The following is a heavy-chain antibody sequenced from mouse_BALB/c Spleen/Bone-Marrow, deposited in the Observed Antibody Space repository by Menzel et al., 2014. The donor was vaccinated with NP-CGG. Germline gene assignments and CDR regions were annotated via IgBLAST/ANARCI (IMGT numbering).Heavy chain of an antibody. V-gene: IGHV5-15*02. D-gene: IGHD2-3*01. CDR2: ISNLAYSI. J-gene: IGHJ4*01. CDR3: TRNYDNQGAMDY. CDR1: GFTFSDYG. Sequence: EVQVVVPGGGLVQPGGFRKLSCAASGFTFSDYGMAWVRQAPGKGPEWVGFISNLAYSIYYADTVTGRFTISRENAKSTLYLEMSSLRSEDAAIYYYTRNYDNQGAMDYWGQGTSVTVSS.